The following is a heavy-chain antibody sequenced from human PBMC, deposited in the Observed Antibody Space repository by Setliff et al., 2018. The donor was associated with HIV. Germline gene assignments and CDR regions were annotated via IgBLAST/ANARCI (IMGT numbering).Heavy chain of an antibody. J-gene: IGHJ3*02. V-gene: IGHV1-46*01. CDR1: GYTFTSYY. CDR2: INPSGGST. Sequence: ASVKVSCKASGYTFTSYYMHWVRQAPGQGLEWMGIINPSGGSTSYAQKFQGRFTISRENAKNSLYLQMNSLRAGDTAVYYCAREQHGSGTDGLDIWGQGTMVTVSS. CDR3: AREQHGSGTDGLDI. D-gene: IGHD3-10*01.